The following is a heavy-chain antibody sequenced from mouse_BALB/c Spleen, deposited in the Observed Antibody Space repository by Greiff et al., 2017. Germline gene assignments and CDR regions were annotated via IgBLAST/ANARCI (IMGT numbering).Heavy chain of an antibody. Sequence: QVQLQQSGPELVKPGASVKISCKASGYAFSSSWMNWVKQRPGQGLEWIGRIYPGDGDTNYNGKFKGKATLTADKSSSTAYMQLSSLTSVDSAVYFCARDYRYDPAYWGQGTLVTVSA. CDR2: IYPGDGDT. J-gene: IGHJ3*01. V-gene: IGHV1-82*01. CDR1: GYAFSSSW. CDR3: ARDYRYDPAY. D-gene: IGHD2-14*01.